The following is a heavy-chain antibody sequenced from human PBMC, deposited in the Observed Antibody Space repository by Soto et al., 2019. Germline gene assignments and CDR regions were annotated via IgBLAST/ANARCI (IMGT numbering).Heavy chain of an antibody. D-gene: IGHD2-15*01. J-gene: IGHJ4*02. CDR3: ARQYCSGGSCYFIFDY. CDR1: GYTLTELS. V-gene: IGHV1-2*04. CDR2: INPDSGGT. Sequence: ASVKVSCKVSGYTLTELSMHWVRQAPGKGLEWMGGINPDSGGTNYAQKFQGWVTMTRDTSISTAYMELSRLRSDDTAVYYCARQYCSGGSCYFIFDYWGQGTLVTVSS.